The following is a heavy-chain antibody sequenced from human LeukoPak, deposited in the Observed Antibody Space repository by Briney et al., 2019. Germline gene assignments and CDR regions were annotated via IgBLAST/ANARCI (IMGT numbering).Heavy chain of an antibody. J-gene: IGHJ5*02. CDR3: ARSHSSSSFHWFDP. V-gene: IGHV1-18*01. CDR1: GYTFTSYG. CDR2: ISAYNGNT. D-gene: IGHD6-13*01. Sequence: ASGKVSCKASGYTFTSYGISWVRQAPGQGLEWMGWISAYNGNTNYAQKLQSRVTMTTDTSTSTAYMELRSLRSDDTAVYYCARSHSSSSFHWFDPWGQGTLVTVSS.